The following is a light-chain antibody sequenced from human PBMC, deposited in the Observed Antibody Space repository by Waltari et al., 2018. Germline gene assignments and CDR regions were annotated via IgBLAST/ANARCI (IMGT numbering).Light chain of an antibody. Sequence: QSGLTQPASVSGSPGQSTTISCPRTSSDVVNYNLVSWYQQYPGKAPKLMVYEVTKRTSGVSDRFSGSKSGNTASLTIYGLQSEDEADYYCCSYAGLGIYVFGTGTKVTVL. CDR2: EVT. V-gene: IGLV2-23*02. CDR3: CSYAGLGIYV. CDR1: SSDVVNYNL. J-gene: IGLJ1*01.